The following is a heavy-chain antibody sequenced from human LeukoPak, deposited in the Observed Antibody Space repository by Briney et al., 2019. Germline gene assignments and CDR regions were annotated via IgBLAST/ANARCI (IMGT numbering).Heavy chain of an antibody. D-gene: IGHD3-3*01. CDR3: ARDETYSDVWSGSAGGGKGNYLDY. J-gene: IGHJ4*02. CDR1: GYSISNGYY. CDR2: IYHSGRT. V-gene: IGHV4-38-2*02. Sequence: PSETLSLTCTVSGYSISNGYYWGWMRQPPGKGLEWIGSIYHSGRTHYNPSLKSRVILSVDTSKNYISLKLSSVTAADTAMYYCARDETYSDVWSGSAGGGKGNYLDYWGQGILVTVSS.